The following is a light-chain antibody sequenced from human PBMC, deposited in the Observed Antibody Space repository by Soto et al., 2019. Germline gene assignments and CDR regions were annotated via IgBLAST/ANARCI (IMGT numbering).Light chain of an antibody. Sequence: EIVMTQSPVTLSVSPGDRAALSCRASQSVSTNLAWYQQKPGQAPRLLIYGASTRATGIPARFSGSGSGTEFTLTISSLQSEDFAVYFCQQYNKWPPYTFGQGTKLEI. CDR1: QSVSTN. J-gene: IGKJ2*01. CDR2: GAS. V-gene: IGKV3-15*01. CDR3: QQYNKWPPYT.